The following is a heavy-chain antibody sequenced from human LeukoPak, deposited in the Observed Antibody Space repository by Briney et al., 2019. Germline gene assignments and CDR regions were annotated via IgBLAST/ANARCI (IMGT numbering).Heavy chain of an antibody. Sequence: PSETLSLTCAVYGGSFSGYYWSWIRQPPGKGLEWIGEINHSGSTNYNPSLKSRVTISVDTSKNQFSLKLSSVTAADTAVYYCASRYYYGMDVWGQGTTVTVSS. CDR3: ASRYYYGMDV. CDR2: INHSGST. J-gene: IGHJ6*02. CDR1: GGSFSGYY. V-gene: IGHV4-34*01.